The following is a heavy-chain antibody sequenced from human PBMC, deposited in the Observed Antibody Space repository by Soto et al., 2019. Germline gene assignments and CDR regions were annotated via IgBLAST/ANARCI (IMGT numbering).Heavy chain of an antibody. D-gene: IGHD6-19*01. CDR3: ARQQDTSGWYLYFDN. Sequence: PSETLSLTCTVSGGSIRSYYWSWIRQPPGKGLEWIGYIYYTGSTNYNPSLKSRVTISLDTPKNQFSLKLSSVTAADTAVYYCARQQDTSGWYLYFDNWGQGTLVTVSS. CDR1: GGSIRSYY. J-gene: IGHJ4*02. CDR2: IYYTGST. V-gene: IGHV4-59*08.